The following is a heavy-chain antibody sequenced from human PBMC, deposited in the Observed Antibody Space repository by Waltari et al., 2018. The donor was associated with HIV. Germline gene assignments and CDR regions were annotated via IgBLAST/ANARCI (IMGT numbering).Heavy chain of an antibody. CDR2: ISNDGNNK. V-gene: IGHV3-30*18. J-gene: IGHJ4*02. D-gene: IGHD6-19*01. CDR3: AKDGDVAVGGTGAAIDF. CDR1: NFSFSSFG. Sequence: QVQLLDSGGGVVRPGRSLRLHCAASNFSFSSFGMHWVRQAPGKGLEWVAVISNDGNNKYYRDSVKGRFTISRDNSKNTLFLQMNNLRGEDTAVYYCAKDGDVAVGGTGAAIDFWGQGTRVIVSS.